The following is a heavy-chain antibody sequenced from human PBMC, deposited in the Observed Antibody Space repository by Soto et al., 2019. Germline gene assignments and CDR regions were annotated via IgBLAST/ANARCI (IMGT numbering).Heavy chain of an antibody. CDR1: GFTFSRYA. V-gene: IGHV3-23*01. CDR3: ARRGGSNGWGDFDS. Sequence: VQLWESGGGLVQPGGSLRLSCAASGFTFSRYAMNWVRQAPGKGLEWVSSISYSDHSTYYVDSVKGRFTISRDNSKDTMYLQMNNLRAEDTAVYYCARRGGSNGWGDFDSWGQGTLVSVSS. D-gene: IGHD6-19*01. J-gene: IGHJ4*02. CDR2: ISYSDHST.